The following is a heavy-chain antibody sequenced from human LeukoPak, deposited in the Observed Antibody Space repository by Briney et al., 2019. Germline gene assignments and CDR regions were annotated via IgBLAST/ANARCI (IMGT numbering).Heavy chain of an antibody. D-gene: IGHD4-17*01. CDR2: VLGSGVPT. CDR1: GIIFSKYG. Sequence: GGSLRLSCAASGIIFSKYGMSWVRQAPGKGLEWVATVLGSGVPTYYADSVQGRFTISRDNSKNTLYLQMSSLRAEDTAIYYCAKDPNGDYIGTFDIWGQGTMVIVS. J-gene: IGHJ3*02. CDR3: AKDPNGDYIGTFDI. V-gene: IGHV3-23*01.